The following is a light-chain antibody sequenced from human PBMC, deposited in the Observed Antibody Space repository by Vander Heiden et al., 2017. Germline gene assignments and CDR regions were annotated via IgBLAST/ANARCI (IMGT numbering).Light chain of an antibody. CDR2: KAS. Sequence: DIQMTQSPSTLSASVGDRVTITCRASQSISSWLAWYQQKPRKAPKLLIYKASSLESGVPSRVSCRRSGTEITPTISILQPDDFSTYYCQQYNSYLYSFGHGTKPEIK. CDR3: QQYNSYLYS. J-gene: IGKJ2*03. CDR1: QSISSW. V-gene: IGKV1-5*03.